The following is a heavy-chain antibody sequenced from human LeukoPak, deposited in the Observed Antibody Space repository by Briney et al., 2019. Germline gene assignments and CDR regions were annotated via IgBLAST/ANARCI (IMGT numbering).Heavy chain of an antibody. CDR3: AGTDALYYYGMDV. V-gene: IGHV3-21*01. CDR2: ISSSSSYI. J-gene: IGHJ6*02. CDR1: GFTFSSYS. Sequence: GGSLSLSCAASGFTFSSYSMNWVRQAPGKGLEWVSSISSSSSYIYYADSVKGRFTISRDNAKNSLYLQMNSLRAEDTAVYYCAGTDALYYYGMDVWGQGTTVTVSS.